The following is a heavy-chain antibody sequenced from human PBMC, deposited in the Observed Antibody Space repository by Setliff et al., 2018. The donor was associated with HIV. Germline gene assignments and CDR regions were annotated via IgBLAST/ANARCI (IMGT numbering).Heavy chain of an antibody. CDR3: ARDYPGATY. Sequence: LRLSCAGSGFNFNTCAMNWVRQAPGKGLEWVAVISYDGSEKYYVDSVKGRFTISRDNSKTSLYLEMSSLRAEDTAVYYCARDYPGATYWGQGTLVTVSS. V-gene: IGHV3-30*04. CDR1: GFNFNTCA. J-gene: IGHJ4*02. D-gene: IGHD1-26*01. CDR2: ISYDGSEK.